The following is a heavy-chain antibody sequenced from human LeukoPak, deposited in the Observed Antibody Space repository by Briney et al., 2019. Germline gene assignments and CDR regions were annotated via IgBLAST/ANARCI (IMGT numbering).Heavy chain of an antibody. D-gene: IGHD1-1*01. CDR2: IYYSGST. CDR1: GGSISSSNW. V-gene: IGHV4-4*02. J-gene: IGHJ5*02. Sequence: SGTLSLTCAVSGGSISSSNWWSWVRQPPGKGLEWIGYIYYSGSTNYNPSLKSRVTISVDTSKNQFSLKLSSVTAADTAVYYCARDRTGNNWFDPWGQGTLVTVSS. CDR3: ARDRTGNNWFDP.